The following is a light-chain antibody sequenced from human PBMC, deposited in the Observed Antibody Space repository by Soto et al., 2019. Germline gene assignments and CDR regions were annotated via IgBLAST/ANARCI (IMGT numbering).Light chain of an antibody. Sequence: QLTQSPSSLSASVGDRVTITCRASQSISIYVNWYQQQPGRAPKFLIFGASTLQRGVPSRFSGSGSGTDFSLTISSLQPEDFATYYGQQNYNMTRTFGQGTRLEIK. CDR1: QSISIY. J-gene: IGKJ5*01. V-gene: IGKV1-39*01. CDR3: QQNYNMTRT. CDR2: GAS.